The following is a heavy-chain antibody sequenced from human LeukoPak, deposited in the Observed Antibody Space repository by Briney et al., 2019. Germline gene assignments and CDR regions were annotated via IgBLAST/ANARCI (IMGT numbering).Heavy chain of an antibody. J-gene: IGHJ3*02. CDR3: ARARNYYDSSDYYYEGDAFDI. Sequence: SQTLSLTCVISGDSVSSNSAAWNWIRQSPSRGLEWLGRTYYRSKWYNDYAVSVKSRITINADTSKNQFSLQLNSVTPEDTAVYYCARARNYYDSSDYYYEGDAFDIWGQGTMVTVSS. CDR1: GDSVSSNSAA. D-gene: IGHD3-22*01. V-gene: IGHV6-1*01. CDR2: TYYRSKWYN.